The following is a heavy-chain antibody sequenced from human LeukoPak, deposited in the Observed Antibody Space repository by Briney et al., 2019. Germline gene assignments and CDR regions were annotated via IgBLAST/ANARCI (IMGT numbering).Heavy chain of an antibody. CDR1: GGTFSSYA. CDR3: AREAYYASSGSYYFDY. Sequence: SVKVSCKASGGTFSSYAISWVRQAPGQGLEWMGGIIPIFGTANYAQKFQGRVTITTDESTSTAYMELSSLRSEDTAVYYCAREAYYASSGSYYFDYWGQGTLVTVSS. J-gene: IGHJ4*02. D-gene: IGHD3-22*01. V-gene: IGHV1-69*05. CDR2: IIPIFGTA.